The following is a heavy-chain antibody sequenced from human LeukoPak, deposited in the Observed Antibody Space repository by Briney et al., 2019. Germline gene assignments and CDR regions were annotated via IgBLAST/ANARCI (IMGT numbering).Heavy chain of an antibody. J-gene: IGHJ4*02. CDR2: ISGSDYST. D-gene: IGHD2-15*01. V-gene: IGHV3-23*01. CDR3: AKVASVAFDY. CDR1: GFTFSIYA. Sequence: GWSLRLSCAASGFTFSIYAMSWVRQAPGKGLEWVSAISGSDYSTYYADSVKGRFTISRDNSKNTLYLQMNSLRAEDTAIYYCAKVASVAFDYWGQGTLVTVSS.